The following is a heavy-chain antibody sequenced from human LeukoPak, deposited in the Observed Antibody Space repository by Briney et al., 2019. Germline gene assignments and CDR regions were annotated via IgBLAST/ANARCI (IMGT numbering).Heavy chain of an antibody. CDR3: ARGRDGYNYDFDY. Sequence: SETLSLTCTVSGGSISSYYWSWLRQPPGKGLEWIGYIYYSGSTNYNPSLKSRVTISVDTSKNQFSLKLSSVTAADTAVYYCARGRDGYNYDFDYWGQGTLVTVSS. J-gene: IGHJ4*02. CDR1: GGSISSYY. CDR2: IYYSGST. D-gene: IGHD5-24*01. V-gene: IGHV4-59*01.